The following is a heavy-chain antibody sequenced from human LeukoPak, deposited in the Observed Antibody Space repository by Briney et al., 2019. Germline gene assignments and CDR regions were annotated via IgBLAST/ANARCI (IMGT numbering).Heavy chain of an antibody. CDR1: GYSISSGYY. CDR3: ARHWECSSTSCYLGLDY. Sequence: SETLSLTCAVSGYSISSGYYWGWIRPPPGKGLEWIGIIYHSGSTYYNPSLKTRVTISVDTSKTHFSLKLSSVTAADTAVYYCARHWECSSTSCYLGLDYWGQGTLVTVSS. D-gene: IGHD2-2*01. J-gene: IGHJ4*02. V-gene: IGHV4-38-2*01. CDR2: IYHSGST.